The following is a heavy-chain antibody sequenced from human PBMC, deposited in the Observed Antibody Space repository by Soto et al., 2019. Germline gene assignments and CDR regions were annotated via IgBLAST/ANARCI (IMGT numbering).Heavy chain of an antibody. CDR3: ARQEATWRDRPYFDY. J-gene: IGHJ4*02. D-gene: IGHD1-26*01. V-gene: IGHV4-39*01. Sequence: QLQLQESGPGLVKPSETLSLTCTVSGGSISSSSYYWGWIRQPPGKGLEWIGSIYYSGSTYYNPSLKSRVTLSVDTSKNQFCLKLSAVTAADTAVYYCARQEATWRDRPYFDYWGQGTLVTVSS. CDR1: GGSISSSSYY. CDR2: IYYSGST.